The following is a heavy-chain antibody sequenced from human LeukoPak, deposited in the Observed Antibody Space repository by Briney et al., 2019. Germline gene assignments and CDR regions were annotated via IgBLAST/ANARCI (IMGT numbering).Heavy chain of an antibody. Sequence: ASVKVSCKASGYTFTSYGISWVRQAPGQGLEWMGWISAYNGNTNYAQKLQGRVTVTTDTSTSTAYMELRSLRSDDTAVYYCARTFKTTVTTRRPNFDYWGQGTLVTVSS. CDR1: GYTFTSYG. V-gene: IGHV1-18*01. D-gene: IGHD4-17*01. CDR2: ISAYNGNT. J-gene: IGHJ4*02. CDR3: ARTFKTTVTTRRPNFDY.